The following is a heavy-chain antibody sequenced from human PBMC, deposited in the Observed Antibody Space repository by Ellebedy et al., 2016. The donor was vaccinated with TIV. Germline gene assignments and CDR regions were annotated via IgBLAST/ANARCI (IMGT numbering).Heavy chain of an antibody. Sequence: GESLKISCAASGFTFTDFHMHWVRQAPGTGLEWVAVIWFYGSLTFYADSVKGRFTLSRDNSKNMCYLQMDNLRVEDTALYYCARELIGGQGDRDVWGQGTTVTVSS. J-gene: IGHJ6*02. V-gene: IGHV3-33*01. CDR1: GFTFTDFH. CDR3: ARELIGGQGDRDV. D-gene: IGHD2-8*01. CDR2: IWFYGSLT.